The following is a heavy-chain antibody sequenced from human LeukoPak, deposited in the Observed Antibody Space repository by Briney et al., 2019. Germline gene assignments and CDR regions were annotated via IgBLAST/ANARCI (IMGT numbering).Heavy chain of an antibody. CDR2: IYYSGST. CDR1: GGSISSYY. CDR3: ARRPPALGAFDI. V-gene: IGHV4-59*08. J-gene: IGHJ3*02. Sequence: SETLSLTCTVSGGSISSYYWSWIRQPPGKGLEWIGYIYYSGSTNYNPSLKSRVTMSADTSKNQFSLRVNSVTAADTAVYYCARRPPALGAFDIWGQGTMVSVSS.